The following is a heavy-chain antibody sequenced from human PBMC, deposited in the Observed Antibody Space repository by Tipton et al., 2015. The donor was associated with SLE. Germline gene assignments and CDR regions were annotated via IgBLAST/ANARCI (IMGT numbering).Heavy chain of an antibody. CDR3: ARADGSYIYYFMDV. D-gene: IGHD3-10*01. V-gene: IGHV4-59*01. CDR2: ASYSGRP. CDR1: GGSISSYY. J-gene: IGHJ6*03. Sequence: LRLSCTVSGGSISSYYWSWIRQPPGKGLEWIGDASYSGRPNFNPSLKSRVTVSVDTSKNQISLRLSSVTAADSAVYYCARADGSYIYYFMDVWGKGTTVTVSS.